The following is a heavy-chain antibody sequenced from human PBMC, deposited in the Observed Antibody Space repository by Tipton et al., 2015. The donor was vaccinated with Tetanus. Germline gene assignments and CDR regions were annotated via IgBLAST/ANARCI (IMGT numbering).Heavy chain of an antibody. D-gene: IGHD6-25*01. CDR3: ARDSRLFYAMDV. Sequence: TLSLTCTVSGDSISSGNYRYNWIRQLPGKGLEWIGYIYHTGTTYHNPSFKSRVSISVDTSMSQFSLELNSVTAADTAVYYCARDSRLFYAMDVWGQGATVAVSS. J-gene: IGHJ6*02. CDR2: IYHTGTT. V-gene: IGHV4-31*03. CDR1: GDSISSGNYR.